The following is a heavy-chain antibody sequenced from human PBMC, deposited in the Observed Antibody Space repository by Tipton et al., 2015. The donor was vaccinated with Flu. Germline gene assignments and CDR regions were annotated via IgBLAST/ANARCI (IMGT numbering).Heavy chain of an antibody. Sequence: QLVQSGAEVKKPGATVKVSCKASGYNFINHGVSWVRQAPGQGLEWMGWISAYNGNTNYAQKFQDRVTLTTDTSSTSAYLELRSLRSDDPAVYYCARDGGLVVAPDSWGQGTLVTLSS. CDR3: ARDGGLVVAPDS. CDR1: GYNFINHG. D-gene: IGHD1-26*01. CDR2: ISAYNGNT. J-gene: IGHJ4*02. V-gene: IGHV1-18*01.